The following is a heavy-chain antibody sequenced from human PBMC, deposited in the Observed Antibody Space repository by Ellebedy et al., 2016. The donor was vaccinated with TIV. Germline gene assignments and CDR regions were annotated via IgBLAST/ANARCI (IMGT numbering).Heavy chain of an antibody. D-gene: IGHD3-16*01. V-gene: IGHV1-69*13. CDR1: GGTFSSYA. J-gene: IGHJ6*02. Sequence: AASVKVSCRASGGTFSSYAISWVRQAPGQGLEWMGGIIPIFGTANYAQKFQGRVTITADESTSPAYMERSSLRSEDTAVYYCAGGGFSGAGLYYGMDVWGQGTTVTVSS. CDR2: IIPIFGTA. CDR3: AGGGFSGAGLYYGMDV.